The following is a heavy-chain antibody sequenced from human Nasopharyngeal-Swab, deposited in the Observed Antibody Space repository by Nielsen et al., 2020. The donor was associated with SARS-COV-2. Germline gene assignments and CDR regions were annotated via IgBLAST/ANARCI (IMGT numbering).Heavy chain of an antibody. CDR2: IFYSGST. D-gene: IGHD4-17*01. Sequence: SETLSLTCTVPGGSISGYYWSWIRQPPGKGLEWIGHIFYSGSTTYNPSLRSRVTISVDTSKNQFSLKLISVTAADTAVYYCARDESGDYLGLPFDYWGQGTLVTVSS. CDR3: ARDESGDYLGLPFDY. J-gene: IGHJ4*02. V-gene: IGHV4-59*12. CDR1: GGSISGYY.